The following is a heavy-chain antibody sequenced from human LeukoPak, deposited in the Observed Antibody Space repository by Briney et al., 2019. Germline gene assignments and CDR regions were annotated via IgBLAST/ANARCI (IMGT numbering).Heavy chain of an antibody. V-gene: IGHV4-59*01. D-gene: IGHD1-20*01. CDR1: AVSINTYY. Sequence: SETLSLTCTVSAVSINTYYWNWLRQPPGKGLEGVGYIYHSGVTNSNPSLKSRVTISVDTSKNQFSLKLSSVTAADTAVYYCAGDPYNYKWFDIWGQGTLVTVSS. CDR3: AGDPYNYKWFDI. J-gene: IGHJ5*02. CDR2: IYHSGVT.